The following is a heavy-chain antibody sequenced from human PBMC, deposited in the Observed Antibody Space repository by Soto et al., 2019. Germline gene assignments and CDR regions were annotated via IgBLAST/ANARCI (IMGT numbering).Heavy chain of an antibody. D-gene: IGHD3-10*01. CDR3: ARGTPNYYGSGSYYKRGYYYGMDV. CDR1: GGSFSGYY. Sequence: PSETLSLTCAVYGGSFSGYYWSWIRQPPGKGLEWIGEINHSGSTNYNPSLKSRVTISVDTSKNQFSLKLSSVTAADTAVYYCARGTPNYYGSGSYYKRGYYYGMDVWGQGTTVTVS. CDR2: INHSGST. V-gene: IGHV4-34*01. J-gene: IGHJ6*02.